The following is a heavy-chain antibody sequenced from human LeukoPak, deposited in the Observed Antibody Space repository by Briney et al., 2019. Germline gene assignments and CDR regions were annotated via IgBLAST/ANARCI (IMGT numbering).Heavy chain of an antibody. CDR3: ARLVIQTVRCDY. CDR1: GGSVRSGSYY. J-gene: IGHJ4*02. Sequence: PSETLSLTCTVSGGSVRSGSYYYSWIRQPPGRGLEWIGYIYYSGSTTYNPSLKSRVTISVDTSKSQFSLRLSSVTAADTAVYYCARLVIQTVRCDYWGQGTLVTVSS. CDR2: IYYSGST. V-gene: IGHV4-61*01. D-gene: IGHD3-9*01.